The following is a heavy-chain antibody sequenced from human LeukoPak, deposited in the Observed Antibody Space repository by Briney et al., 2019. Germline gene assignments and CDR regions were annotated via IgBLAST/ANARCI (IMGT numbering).Heavy chain of an antibody. CDR2: VYSGGNT. D-gene: IGHD3-22*01. Sequence: PGGSLRLSCTASGFAVSDNYMAWVRQAPGKGLEWVSVVYSGGNTYYADSVEGRFTISRDNSKNTLYLQMNSLRVEDTAVYYRAKDLETHDTSACWGQGTLVTVSS. J-gene: IGHJ4*02. CDR1: GFAVSDNY. V-gene: IGHV3-53*01. CDR3: AKDLETHDTSAC.